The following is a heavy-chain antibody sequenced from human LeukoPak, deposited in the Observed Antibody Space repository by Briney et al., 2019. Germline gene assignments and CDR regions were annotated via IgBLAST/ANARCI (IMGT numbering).Heavy chain of an antibody. CDR2: ISSNGGST. Sequence: GGSLRLSCAASGFTFSSYAMHWVRQAPGKGLEYVSAISSNGGSTYYANSVKGRFTISRDNSKNTLYLQMGSLRAEDMAVYYCWTVLDYWGQGTLVTVSS. D-gene: IGHD3/OR15-3a*01. CDR1: GFTFSSYA. V-gene: IGHV3-64*01. CDR3: WTVLDY. J-gene: IGHJ4*02.